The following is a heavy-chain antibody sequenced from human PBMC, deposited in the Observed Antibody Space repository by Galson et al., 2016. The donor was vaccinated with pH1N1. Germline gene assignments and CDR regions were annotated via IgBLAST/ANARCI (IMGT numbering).Heavy chain of an antibody. CDR3: AEHAALDPPVVCDYMDV. J-gene: IGHJ6*03. CDR2: IYVGDSDT. CDR1: GNSFSTSW. Sequence: QSGAEVKKPGESLKISCKGSGNSFSTSWIGWVRQLPGKGLEWMGIIYVGDSDTRYNPSFQSQVTISADKSIRTAYLQWSSLKASDTAIYYCAEHAALDPPVVCDYMDVCGNGTTVTVSS. V-gene: IGHV5-51*03. D-gene: IGHD2-21*01.